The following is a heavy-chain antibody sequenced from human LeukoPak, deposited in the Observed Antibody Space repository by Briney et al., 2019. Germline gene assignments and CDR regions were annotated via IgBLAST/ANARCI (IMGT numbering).Heavy chain of an antibody. D-gene: IGHD2-15*01. Sequence: GGSLRLSCAASGFTFSSYSMNWVRQAPGKGLEWVSYISSSSSTIYYAGSVQGRFTIFRDNAKNSLYLQMNSLRAEDTAVYYCARGGGYCSGGSCYEGFDYWGQGTLVTVSS. J-gene: IGHJ4*02. CDR1: GFTFSSYS. CDR2: ISSSSSTI. V-gene: IGHV3-48*01. CDR3: ARGGGYCSGGSCYEGFDY.